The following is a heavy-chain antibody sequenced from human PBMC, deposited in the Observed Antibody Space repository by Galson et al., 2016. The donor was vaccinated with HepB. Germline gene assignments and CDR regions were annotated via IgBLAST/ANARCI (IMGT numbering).Heavy chain of an antibody. CDR1: GFTFSSYG. J-gene: IGHJ6*04. D-gene: IGHD2-2*01. CDR3: AKDGCTSCVYYYYGVDV. CDR2: ISYDGSHQ. V-gene: IGHV3-30*18. Sequence: SLRLSCAASGFTFSSYGMHWVRQAPGKGLEWVAAISYDGSHQYYAGSVKGRFTISRDSPKNTLFLQMNSLRAEDTAVYYCAKDGCTSCVYYYYGVDVWGKGTTVTVSS.